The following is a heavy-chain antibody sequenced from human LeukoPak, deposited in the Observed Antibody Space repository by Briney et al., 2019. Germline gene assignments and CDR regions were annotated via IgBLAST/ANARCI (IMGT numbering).Heavy chain of an antibody. V-gene: IGHV3-23*01. Sequence: PGGSLRLSCAASGFTFSSYAMSWVRQAPGKGLKWVSAISGSGGSTYYADSVKGRFTISRDNSKNTLYLQMNSLRAEDTAVYYCAKYSVQLWDNFDYWGQGTLVTVSS. CDR3: AKYSVQLWDNFDY. J-gene: IGHJ4*02. CDR2: ISGSGGST. CDR1: GFTFSSYA. D-gene: IGHD5-18*01.